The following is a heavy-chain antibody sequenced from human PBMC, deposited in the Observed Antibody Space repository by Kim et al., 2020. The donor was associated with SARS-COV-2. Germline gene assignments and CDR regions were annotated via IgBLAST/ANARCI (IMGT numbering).Heavy chain of an antibody. J-gene: IGHJ4*02. CDR2: IRTKTYGGTT. D-gene: IGHD5-18*01. V-gene: IGHV3-49*03. Sequence: GGSLRLSCTASGFTFGDYAMSWFRQAPGKGLEWVGLIRTKTYGGTTECAASVKGRFTISRDDSKTIVYLQMNSLKTEDTAVYYCARRAYSPDYWGQGTLVTVSS. CDR1: GFTFGDYA. CDR3: ARRAYSPDY.